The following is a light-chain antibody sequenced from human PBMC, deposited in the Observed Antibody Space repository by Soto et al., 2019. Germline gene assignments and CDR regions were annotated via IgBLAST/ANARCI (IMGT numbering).Light chain of an antibody. V-gene: IGKV1-9*01. CDR3: QQLDTYPP. CDR2: AAS. J-gene: IGKJ3*01. CDR1: QGISSY. Sequence: IQLTQSPSSLSASVGDRVTITCRASQGISSYLAWYQQKPGKAPKLLIYAASTLQSGVPSRFSGSGSGTDFTLTISSLQPEEFATYYCQQLDTYPPFGPGTKVDIK.